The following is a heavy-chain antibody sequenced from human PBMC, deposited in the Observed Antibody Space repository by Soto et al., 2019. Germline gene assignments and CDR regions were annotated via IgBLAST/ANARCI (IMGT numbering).Heavy chain of an antibody. V-gene: IGHV4-4*02. CDR1: GGSISNSNW. J-gene: IGHJ4*02. D-gene: IGHD1-26*01. Sequence: SETLSLTCAVFGGSISNSNWWTWVRQPPGKGLDWIGEIFHSGSTNYNSSLMGRVTISVDKANNQFSLKLSSVTAADTAVYYCAHRPVVGAAIWGQGTLVTV. CDR2: IFHSGST. CDR3: AHRPVVGAAI.